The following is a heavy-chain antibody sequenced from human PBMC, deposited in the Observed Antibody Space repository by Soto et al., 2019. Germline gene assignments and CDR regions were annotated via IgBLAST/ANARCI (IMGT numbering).Heavy chain of an antibody. CDR1: GGSITNGDYY. V-gene: IGHV4-31*03. D-gene: IGHD2-2*01. CDR3: ARDAPGEAPY. J-gene: IGHJ4*02. CDR2: INYRGTT. Sequence: QVQLQESGPGLVRPSQTLSLTCTVSGGSITNGDYYWNWIRQHPGKGLEWIGYINYRGTTFYNPSLKSRVFISVETSKNQFFLNLSSVTAADTAMYFCARDAPGEAPYWGQGTLVTVSS.